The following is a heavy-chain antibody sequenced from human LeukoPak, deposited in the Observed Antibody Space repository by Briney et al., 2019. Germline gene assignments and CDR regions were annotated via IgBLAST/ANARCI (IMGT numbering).Heavy chain of an antibody. CDR3: ARNYGDYPIGYYFDY. CDR2: IKQDGSEK. Sequence: GGSLRLSCAASGFTFSSYWMSWVRQAPGKGLEWVANIKQDGSEKYYVDSVKGRFTTSRDNAKNSLYLQMNSLRAEDTAVYYRARNYGDYPIGYYFDYWGQGTLVTVSS. CDR1: GFTFSSYW. J-gene: IGHJ4*02. D-gene: IGHD4-17*01. V-gene: IGHV3-7*01.